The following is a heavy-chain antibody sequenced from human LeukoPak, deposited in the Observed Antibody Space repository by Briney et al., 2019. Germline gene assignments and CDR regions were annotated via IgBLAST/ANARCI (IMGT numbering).Heavy chain of an antibody. CDR1: GGSISSGGYS. CDR2: IYHSGST. CDR3: ARMNYYGSGSYNWFDP. D-gene: IGHD3-10*01. J-gene: IGHJ5*02. Sequence: TLSLTCAVSGGSISSGGYSWSWIRQPPGKGLEWIGYIYHSGSTYYNPSLKSRVTISVVRSKNQFSLKLSSVTAADTAVYYCARMNYYGSGSYNWFDPWGQGTLVTVSS. V-gene: IGHV4-30-2*01.